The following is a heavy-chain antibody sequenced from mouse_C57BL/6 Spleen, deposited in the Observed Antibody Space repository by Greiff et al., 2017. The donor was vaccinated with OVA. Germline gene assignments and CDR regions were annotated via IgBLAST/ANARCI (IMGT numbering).Heavy chain of an antibody. CDR1: GFSLTSYA. V-gene: IGHV2-9-1*01. CDR2: IWTGGGT. CDR3: ATITFYAMDY. D-gene: IGHD1-1*01. Sequence: QVQLKQSGPGLVAPSQSLSITCTVSGFSLTSYAISWVRQPPGQGLEWLGVIWTGGGTNYNSARKSRLSISKDNSKSQVFLKMNSLQTDDTARYYCATITFYAMDYWGQGTSVTVSS. J-gene: IGHJ4*01.